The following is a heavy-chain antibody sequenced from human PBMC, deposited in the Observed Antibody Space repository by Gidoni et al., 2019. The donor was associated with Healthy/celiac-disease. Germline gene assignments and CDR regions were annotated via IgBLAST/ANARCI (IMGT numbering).Heavy chain of an antibody. CDR3: AREVLDYYDSSGYCDY. Sequence: QVQLVQSGAAVKKPGSSVKVSCKASGVTFSSYTISWVRQAPGQGLEWMGRIIPILGIANYAQKFQGRVTITADKSTSTAYMELSSLRSEDTAVYYCAREVLDYYDSSGYCDYWGQGTLVIVSS. CDR2: IIPILGIA. V-gene: IGHV1-69*08. D-gene: IGHD3-22*01. J-gene: IGHJ4*02. CDR1: GVTFSSYT.